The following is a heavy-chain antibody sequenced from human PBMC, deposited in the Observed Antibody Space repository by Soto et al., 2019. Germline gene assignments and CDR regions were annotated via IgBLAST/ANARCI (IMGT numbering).Heavy chain of an antibody. CDR1: GFTFSSYA. Sequence: GGSLRLSCAASGFTFSSYAMSWVRQAPGKGLEWVSAISGSGGSTYYADSVKGRFTISRDNSKNTLYLQMNSLRAEDTAVYSCASKGPRLAITGSFFDYWGQGTLVTVSS. CDR3: ASKGPRLAITGSFFDY. J-gene: IGHJ4*02. D-gene: IGHD1-20*01. V-gene: IGHV3-23*01. CDR2: ISGSGGST.